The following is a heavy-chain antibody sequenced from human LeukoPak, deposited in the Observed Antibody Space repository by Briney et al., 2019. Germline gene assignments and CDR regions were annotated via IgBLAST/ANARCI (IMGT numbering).Heavy chain of an antibody. D-gene: IGHD3-10*01. CDR1: GFTFSSYG. J-gene: IGHJ4*02. Sequence: GGSLRLSCAASGFTFSSYGMHWVRQAPGTGLEWVAFIRYDGSYKYYADSVKGRFTISRDNSKNTLYLQMNSLRAEDTAVYYCAKSPSIYFFDYWGQGTLVTVSS. V-gene: IGHV3-30*02. CDR3: AKSPSIYFFDY. CDR2: IRYDGSYK.